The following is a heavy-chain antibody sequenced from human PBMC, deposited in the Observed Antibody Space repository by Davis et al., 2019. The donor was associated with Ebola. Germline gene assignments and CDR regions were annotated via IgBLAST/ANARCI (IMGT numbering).Heavy chain of an antibody. D-gene: IGHD2-2*01. CDR2: ISAYNGNT. J-gene: IGHJ5*02. V-gene: IGHV1-18*01. Sequence: ASVKVSCKASGYTFTSYGISWVRQAPAQGLEWMGWISAYNGNTTYAQKLQCRVTKTTDKSTSTAYMELRCLRSDDTAVYYCARLLGYCSSTSCSNWFDPWGQGTLVTGSS. CDR3: ARLLGYCSSTSCSNWFDP. CDR1: GYTFTSYG.